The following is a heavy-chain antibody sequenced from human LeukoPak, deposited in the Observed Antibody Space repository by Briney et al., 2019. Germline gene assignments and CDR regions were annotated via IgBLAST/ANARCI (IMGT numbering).Heavy chain of an antibody. CDR1: GLSFSSFA. J-gene: IGHJ4*02. CDR2: MKGTGEK. Sequence: PGGSLTLSCAASGLSFSSFAMSWVRQAPARGLEWLSSMKGTGEKFYADSVRGRFTLSRDDSRNTVYFQLNNLRVEDTAVYYCARASWVSSADAVRWGQGTVVTVSS. D-gene: IGHD3-16*01. CDR3: ARASWVSSADAVR. V-gene: IGHV3-23*01.